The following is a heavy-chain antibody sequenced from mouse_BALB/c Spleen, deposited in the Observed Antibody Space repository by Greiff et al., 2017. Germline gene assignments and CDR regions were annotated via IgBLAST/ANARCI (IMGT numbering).Heavy chain of an antibody. CDR1: GFTFSSYA. CDR2: ISSGGSYT. V-gene: IGHV5-9-4*01. Sequence: EVQVVESGGGLVKPGGSLKLSCAASGFTFSSYAMSWVRQSPEKRLEWVAEISSGGSYTYYPDTVTGRFTISRDNAKNTLYLEMSSLRSEDTAMYYCARDGMSFAYWGQGTLVTVSA. J-gene: IGHJ3*01. CDR3: ARDGMSFAY. D-gene: IGHD4-1*01.